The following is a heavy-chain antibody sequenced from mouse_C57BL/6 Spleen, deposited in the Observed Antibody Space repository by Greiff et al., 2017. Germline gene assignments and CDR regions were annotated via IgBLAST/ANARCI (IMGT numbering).Heavy chain of an antibody. Sequence: EVKLVASGGGLVKPGGSLKLSCAASGFIFSDYGMHWVRQAPEKGLEWVAYISSGSSTIYYADTVKGRFTISRDNAKNTLFLQMTSLRSEDTAMYYCARRLDYWGQGTSVTVSS. CDR3: ARRLDY. CDR2: ISSGSSTI. J-gene: IGHJ4*01. V-gene: IGHV5-17*01. CDR1: GFIFSDYG.